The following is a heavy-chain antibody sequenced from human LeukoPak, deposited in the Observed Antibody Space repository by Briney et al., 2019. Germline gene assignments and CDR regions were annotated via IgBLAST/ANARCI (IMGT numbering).Heavy chain of an antibody. V-gene: IGHV3-30-3*01. D-gene: IGHD3-9*01. J-gene: IGHJ4*02. Sequence: GGSLRLSCAASGFTFSSYAMHWVRQAPGKGLEWVAVISYDGSNKYYADSVKGRFTISRDNPKNTLYLQMNSLRAEDTAVYYCARDLRYFDWLWSFIDYWGQGTLVTVSS. CDR2: ISYDGSNK. CDR3: ARDLRYFDWLWSFIDY. CDR1: GFTFSSYA.